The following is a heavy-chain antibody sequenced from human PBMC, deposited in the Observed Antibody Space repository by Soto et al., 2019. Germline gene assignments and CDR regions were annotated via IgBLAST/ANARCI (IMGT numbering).Heavy chain of an antibody. D-gene: IGHD2-8*01. CDR2: IYYSGST. J-gene: IGHJ4*02. Sequence: SETLSLTCTVSGGSISSGDYYWSWIRQPPGKGLEWIGYIYYSGSTYYNPSLKSRVTISVDTSKNQFSLKLSSVTAADTAVYYCARAWCNNGVCYELDYWGQGTLVTVSS. CDR1: GGSISSGDYY. V-gene: IGHV4-30-4*01. CDR3: ARAWCNNGVCYELDY.